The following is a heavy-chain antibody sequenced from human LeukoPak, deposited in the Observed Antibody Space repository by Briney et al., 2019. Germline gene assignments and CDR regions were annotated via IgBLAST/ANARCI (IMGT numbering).Heavy chain of an antibody. Sequence: ASVKVSCKAAGSTFTSSDITWGRLAPGPGLGWMGWMNPKNANTGYAQKFQGRVTMTRNTSISTAYMEVTSLRSEDTAVYYCARGPPESSSSDYWGQGTLVTVSS. CDR3: ARGPPESSSSDY. J-gene: IGHJ4*02. CDR2: MNPKNANT. V-gene: IGHV1-8*01. CDR1: GSTFTSSD. D-gene: IGHD6-13*01.